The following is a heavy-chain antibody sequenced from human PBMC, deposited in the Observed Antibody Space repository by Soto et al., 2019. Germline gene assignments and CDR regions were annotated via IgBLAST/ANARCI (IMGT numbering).Heavy chain of an antibody. V-gene: IGHV3-48*03. CDR1: GFTFSSYE. CDR3: ARVKWLAARPKEDWFDP. CDR2: ISSSGSTI. J-gene: IGHJ5*02. Sequence: PGGSLRICCAASGFTFSSYEMNWVRQAPGKGLEWVSYISSSGSTIYYADSVKGRFTISRDNAKNSLYLQMNSLRAEDTAVYYCARVKWLAARPKEDWFDPWGQGTLVTVSS. D-gene: IGHD6-6*01.